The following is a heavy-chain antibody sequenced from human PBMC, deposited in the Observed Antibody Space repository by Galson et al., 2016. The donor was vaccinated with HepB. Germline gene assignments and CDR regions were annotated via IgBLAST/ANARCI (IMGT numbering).Heavy chain of an antibody. CDR1: GFTFRTYW. J-gene: IGHJ4*02. CDR2: ISSDGLTT. D-gene: IGHD1-26*01. CDR3: ARDQTRRGPTTFDN. Sequence: SLRLSCAASGFTFRTYWMHWVRQSPGMRLVWVSRISSDGLTTTYADSVKGRFTISRDNGRNTLYLQMNSLRAEDTGVYYCARDQTRRGPTTFDNWGQGTLVTVSS. V-gene: IGHV3-74*03.